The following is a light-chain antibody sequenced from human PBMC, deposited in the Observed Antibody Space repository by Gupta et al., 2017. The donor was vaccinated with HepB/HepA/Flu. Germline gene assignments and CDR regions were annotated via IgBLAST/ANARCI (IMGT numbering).Light chain of an antibody. J-gene: IGLJ2*01. V-gene: IGLV3-21*04. CDR1: NIGSRS. Sequence: SSGGHNIGSRSVHWYQQKPGQAPVLVIYYNSDRPSGIPERFSGSNSGNTATLTISRVEAGDEADYYCQVWDGSSVHLVFGGGTKLTVL. CDR2: YNS. CDR3: QVWDGSSVHLV.